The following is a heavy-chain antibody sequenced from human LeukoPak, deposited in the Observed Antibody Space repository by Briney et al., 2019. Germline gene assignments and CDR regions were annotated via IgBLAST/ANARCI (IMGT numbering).Heavy chain of an antibody. D-gene: IGHD1-1*01. Sequence: PGGSLRLSCAGSGFTFSTFWMSWVRQAPGKGLEWGANIKEDGSEKYYVDSMKGRFTVSRDNAKNSLYLQMDSLRAEDTAVYYCARGGTFVSDYWGQGTLVTVSS. CDR1: GFTFSTFW. CDR2: IKEDGSEK. V-gene: IGHV3-7*01. CDR3: ARGGTFVSDY. J-gene: IGHJ4*02.